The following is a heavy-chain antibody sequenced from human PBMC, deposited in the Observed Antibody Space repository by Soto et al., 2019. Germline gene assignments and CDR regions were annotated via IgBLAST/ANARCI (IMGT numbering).Heavy chain of an antibody. V-gene: IGHV1-69*01. CDR2: IIPIFGTA. J-gene: IGHJ6*02. CDR3: ASPFRGSSSWSNYYYYGMDV. D-gene: IGHD6-13*01. Sequence: QVQLVQSGAEVKKPGSSVKVSCTASGGTFSSYAISWVRQAPGQGLEWMGGIIPIFGTANYAQKFQGRVTITADESTSTAYMELSSLRSEDTAVYYCASPFRGSSSWSNYYYYGMDVWGQGTTVTVSS. CDR1: GGTFSSYA.